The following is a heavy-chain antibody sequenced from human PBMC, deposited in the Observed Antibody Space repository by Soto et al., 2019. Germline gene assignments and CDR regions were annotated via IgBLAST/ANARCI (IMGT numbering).Heavy chain of an antibody. D-gene: IGHD3-22*01. CDR1: GGSFSGYY. Sequence: QVQLQQWGAGLLKPSETLSLTCAVYGGSFSGYYWSWIRQPPGKGLEWIGEINHSGSTNYNPSLQSRVTISVDTAKNQFSLKLSSVTAADTAVYYCARGASQIVVVTNGGYYFDYWGQGTLVTVSS. CDR3: ARGASQIVVVTNGGYYFDY. J-gene: IGHJ4*02. CDR2: INHSGST. V-gene: IGHV4-34*01.